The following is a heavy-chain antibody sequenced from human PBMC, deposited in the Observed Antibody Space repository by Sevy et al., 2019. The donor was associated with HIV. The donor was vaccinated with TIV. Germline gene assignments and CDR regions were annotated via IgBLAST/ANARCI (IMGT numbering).Heavy chain of an antibody. D-gene: IGHD1-26*01. J-gene: IGHJ4*02. CDR3: AGENAWGRGYS. CDR1: GDSSGSGYYY. V-gene: IGHV4-61*02. Sequence: SETLSLTCTVSGDSSGSGYYYWGWIRQPAGKGLEWIGRIGARGETHYNPSLKSRVTISLDTSKSQFSLRLTSVTAAVTAMYYCAGENAWGRGYSWGQGTLVTVSS. CDR2: IGARGET.